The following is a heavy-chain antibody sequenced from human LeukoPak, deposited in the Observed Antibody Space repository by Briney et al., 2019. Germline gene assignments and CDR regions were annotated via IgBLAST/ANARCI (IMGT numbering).Heavy chain of an antibody. J-gene: IGHJ5*02. V-gene: IGHV4-34*01. D-gene: IGHD2/OR15-2a*01. CDR2: INHSGST. CDR1: GGSFSGYS. Sequence: PSETLSLTCAVYGGSFSGYSWSWIRQPPGKGLECIGEINHSGSTNYNPSLKSRVTISVDTSKKQFSLKLSSVTAADTAVYYCARGGLPMWFDPWGQGKLVTVSS. CDR3: ARGGLPMWFDP.